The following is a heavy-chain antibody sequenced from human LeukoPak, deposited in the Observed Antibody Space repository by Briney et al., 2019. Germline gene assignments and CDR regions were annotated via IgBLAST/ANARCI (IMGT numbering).Heavy chain of an antibody. V-gene: IGHV3-11*06. CDR2: ISSSNSYT. CDR1: GFTFSDYY. Sequence: GGSLTLSCAASGFTFSDYYLSWLRQPPGKGLEWVSYISSSNSYTNYADPVKGRFTISRDNDKTSLYLKRNALRAEDTAVYYGARAQMTVVELFAPDYWGQGTLVTVSS. J-gene: IGHJ4*02. CDR3: ARAQMTVVELFAPDY. D-gene: IGHD3-10*01.